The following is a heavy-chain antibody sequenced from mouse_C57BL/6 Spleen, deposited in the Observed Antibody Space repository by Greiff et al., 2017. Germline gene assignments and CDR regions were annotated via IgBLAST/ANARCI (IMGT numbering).Heavy chain of an antibody. V-gene: IGHV7-3*01. Sequence: EVQLVESGGGLVQPGGSLSLSCAASGFTFTDYYMSWVRQPPGKALEWLGFISNKANGDTTEYSASVKGRFTISRDNSQSILYLQMNALRAEDSATYSGARYRGDPGWFAYWGQGTLVTVSA. J-gene: IGHJ3*01. CDR1: GFTFTDYY. CDR3: ARYRGDPGWFAY. CDR2: ISNKANGDTT. D-gene: IGHD2-13*01.